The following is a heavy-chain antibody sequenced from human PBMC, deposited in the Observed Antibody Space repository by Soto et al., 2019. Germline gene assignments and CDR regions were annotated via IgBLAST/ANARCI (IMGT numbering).Heavy chain of an antibody. J-gene: IGHJ4*02. CDR3: ARENSYFDY. V-gene: IGHV1-18*01. CDR2: ISAYNANA. Sequence: QIQLLQSGAEVKKPGASVKVTCKASGYTFRNFGISWVRQAPGQGLEWMGWISAYNANANYAQKCQGRLTMTADTSTSTAYMELRRLRSDDTAVYYCARENSYFDYWGQGTLVTVSS. CDR1: GYTFRNFG.